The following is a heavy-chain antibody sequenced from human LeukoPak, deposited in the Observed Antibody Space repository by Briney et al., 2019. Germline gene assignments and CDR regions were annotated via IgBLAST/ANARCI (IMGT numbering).Heavy chain of an antibody. CDR2: IYFSGTT. Sequence: SETLSLTCTVSGDSISSSSNYWGWIRQPPGKGLEWIGSIYFSGTTYYSPSLKSRVSISVDTSKNQFSLKLSSVTAADTAVYYCVSVRFGESYPVYYMDVWGKGTTVTVSS. V-gene: IGHV4-39*01. J-gene: IGHJ6*03. CDR3: VSVRFGESYPVYYMDV. CDR1: GDSISSSSNY. D-gene: IGHD3-10*01.